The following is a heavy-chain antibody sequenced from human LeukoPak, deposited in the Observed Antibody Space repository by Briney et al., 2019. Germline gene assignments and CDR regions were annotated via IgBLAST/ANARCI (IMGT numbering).Heavy chain of an antibody. V-gene: IGHV3-48*03. J-gene: IGHJ4*02. D-gene: IGHD6-19*01. Sequence: GGSLRLSCAASGFTFSSYEMNWLRQAPGKGPEWVSYISNSGDSIYYADSVKGRFTISRDNAKNLLYLQMNSLRADDTAVYHCARDPSLALAGTPFDYCGQGTRVTVSS. CDR1: GFTFSSYE. CDR2: ISNSGDSI. CDR3: ARDPSLALAGTPFDY.